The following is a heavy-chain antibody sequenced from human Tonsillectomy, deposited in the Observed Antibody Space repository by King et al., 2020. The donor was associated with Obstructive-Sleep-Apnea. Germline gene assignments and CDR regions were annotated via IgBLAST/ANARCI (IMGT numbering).Heavy chain of an antibody. J-gene: IGHJ5*02. Sequence: QLQESGSGLVKPSQTLSLTCAVSGGSNSSGGYSWSWIRQPPGKGLEWIGYIYHSGSTYYNPSLKSRVTISVDRSKNQFSLKLSSVTAADTAVYYCARGSEWFGEFLPNWFDPWGQGTLVTVSS. D-gene: IGHD3-10*01. CDR2: IYHSGST. CDR3: ARGSEWFGEFLPNWFDP. V-gene: IGHV4-30-2*01. CDR1: GGSNSSGGYS.